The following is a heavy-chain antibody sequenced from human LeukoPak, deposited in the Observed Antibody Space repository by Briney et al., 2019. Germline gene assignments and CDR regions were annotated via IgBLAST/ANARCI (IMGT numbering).Heavy chain of an antibody. V-gene: IGHV3-13*01. CDR1: GFTFSSYD. D-gene: IGHD1-26*01. CDR2: IGTAGDT. Sequence: GGSLRLSCAASGFTFSSYDMHWVRQATGKGLEWVSAIGTAGDTYYPGSVKGRFTISRENAKNSLYLQMDSLRAGDTAVYYCARARAKLGAYYFDYWGQGTLVTVSS. CDR3: ARARAKLGAYYFDY. J-gene: IGHJ4*02.